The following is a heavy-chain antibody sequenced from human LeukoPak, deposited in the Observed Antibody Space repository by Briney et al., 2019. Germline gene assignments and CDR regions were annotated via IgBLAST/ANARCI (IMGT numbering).Heavy chain of an antibody. V-gene: IGHV3-9*01. J-gene: IGHJ3*02. CDR1: GFTFDDYA. CDR3: AKKLLWFGELSPGAFDI. D-gene: IGHD3-10*01. CDR2: ISWNSGSI. Sequence: GGSLRLSCAASGFTFDDYAMHWVRRAPGKGLEWVSGISWNSGSIGYADSVKGRFTISRDNAKNSLYLQTNSLRAEDTALYYCAKKLLWFGELSPGAFDIWGQGTMVTVSS.